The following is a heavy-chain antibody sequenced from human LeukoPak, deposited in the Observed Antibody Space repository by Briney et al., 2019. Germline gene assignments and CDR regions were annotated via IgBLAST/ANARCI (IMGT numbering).Heavy chain of an antibody. CDR3: AREVRGYYDSSGYYQTLDY. J-gene: IGHJ4*02. V-gene: IGHV1-18*01. D-gene: IGHD3-22*01. CDR2: IGAYNGNT. CDR1: GYTFTSYG. Sequence: ASVKVSCKASGYTFTSYGISWVRQAPGQGLEWMGWIGAYNGNTNYAQKLQGRVTMTTDTSTSTAYMELRSLRSDDTAVYYCAREVRGYYDSSGYYQTLDYWGQGTLVTVSS.